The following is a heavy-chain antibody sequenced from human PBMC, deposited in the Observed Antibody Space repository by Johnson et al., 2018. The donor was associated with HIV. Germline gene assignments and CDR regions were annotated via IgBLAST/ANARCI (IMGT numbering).Heavy chain of an antibody. J-gene: IGHJ3*02. V-gene: IGHV3-30*18. Sequence: QVQLVESGGGVVQPGRSLRVSCGASGFTFSSHDMHWVRQAPGKGLEWVAVISYDGSNQYCADSVKGRFTISRDNSKNTLYLQMNSLRAEDTAVYYCVKLPVAPSYGAFDIWGQGTMVTVSS. D-gene: IGHD6-19*01. CDR2: ISYDGSNQ. CDR3: VKLPVAPSYGAFDI. CDR1: GFTFSSHD.